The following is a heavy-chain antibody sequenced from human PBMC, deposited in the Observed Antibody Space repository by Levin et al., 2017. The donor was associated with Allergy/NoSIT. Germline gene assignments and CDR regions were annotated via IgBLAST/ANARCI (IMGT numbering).Heavy chain of an antibody. D-gene: IGHD4-11*01. CDR2: INPNSGGT. V-gene: IGHV1-2*02. CDR3: ARIRYRTVTTLLDY. J-gene: IGHJ4*02. Sequence: ASVKVSCKASGYTFTGYYMHWVRQAPGQGLEWMGWINPNSGGTNYAQKFQGRVTMTRDTSISTAYMELSRLRSDDTAVYYCARIRYRTVTTLLDYWGQGTLVTVSS. CDR1: GYTFTGYY.